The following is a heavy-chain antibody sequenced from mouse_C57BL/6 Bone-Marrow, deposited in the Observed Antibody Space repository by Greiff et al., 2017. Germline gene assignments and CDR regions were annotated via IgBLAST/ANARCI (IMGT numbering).Heavy chain of an antibody. CDR1: GYTFTSYW. D-gene: IGHD1-1*02. Sequence: QVQLQQPGAELVMPGASVKLSCKASGYTFTSYWMHWVKQRPGQGLEWIGEIAPSDSYTNYNQKFKGKSTLTVDKSSSTAYMQLSSLTSEDSAVYYCARGGYYAMNYWGQGTSVTGSS. CDR2: IAPSDSYT. V-gene: IGHV1-69*01. CDR3: ARGGYYAMNY. J-gene: IGHJ4*01.